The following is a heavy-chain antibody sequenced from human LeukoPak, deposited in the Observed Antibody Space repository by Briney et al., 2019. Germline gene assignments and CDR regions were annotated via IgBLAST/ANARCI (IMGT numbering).Heavy chain of an antibody. J-gene: IGHJ4*02. D-gene: IGHD5-18*01. V-gene: IGHV3-9*01. CDR1: GFTFSGFW. CDR3: AKDYTAMVRGPDY. Sequence: GGSLRLSCAASGFTFSGFWMHWVRQAPGKGLEWVSGISWNSGSIGYADSVKGRFTISRDNAKNSLYLQMNSLRAEDTALYYCAKDYTAMVRGPDYWGQGTLVTVSS. CDR2: ISWNSGSI.